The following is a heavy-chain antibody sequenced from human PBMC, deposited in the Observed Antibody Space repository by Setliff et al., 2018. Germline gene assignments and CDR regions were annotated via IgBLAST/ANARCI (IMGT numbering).Heavy chain of an antibody. CDR3: AKGRYYYDSRGGYFDY. V-gene: IGHV3-23*01. D-gene: IGHD3-22*01. CDR2: ISGSGGST. CDR1: GCTFRSYA. Sequence: GSLRPSCAASGCTFRSYAMSWVRQAPGKGLEWVSAISGSGGSTYYADTVKGRFTISRDNSKNTLYLQMHSLRAEDTAVYYCAKGRYYYDSRGGYFDYWGQGTLVTVSS. J-gene: IGHJ4*02.